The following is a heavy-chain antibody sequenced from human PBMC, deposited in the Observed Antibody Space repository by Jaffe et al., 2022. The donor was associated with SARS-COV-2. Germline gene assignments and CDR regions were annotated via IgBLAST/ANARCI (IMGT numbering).Heavy chain of an antibody. CDR3: SRIAEQWLGYDYSYMDV. CDR2: IRSKGYGGTT. J-gene: IGHJ6*03. D-gene: IGHD6-19*01. CDR1: GFTFGGYA. Sequence: EVQLVESGGGLVQPGRSLRLSCTASGFTFGGYAMSWFRQAPGKGLEWVGFIRSKGYGGTTEYAASVEGRFIISRDDSKSTAYLQMNSPKTEDTAVYYCSRIAEQWLGYDYSYMDVWGKGTTVTVSS. V-gene: IGHV3-49*03.